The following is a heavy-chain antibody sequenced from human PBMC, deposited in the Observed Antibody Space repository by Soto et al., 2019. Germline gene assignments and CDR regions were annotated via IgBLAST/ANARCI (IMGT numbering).Heavy chain of an antibody. V-gene: IGHV1-2*02. CDR3: AGHSGFHEDAFDI. J-gene: IGHJ3*02. D-gene: IGHD1-26*01. CDR2: INPNSGGT. Sequence: ASVKVSCKASGYTFTGYYMHWVRQAPGQGLEWMGWINPNSGGTNYAQKFQGRVTMTRDTSISTAYMELSRLRSDDTAVYYCAGHSGFHEDAFDIWGQRTMVTVSS. CDR1: GYTFTGYY.